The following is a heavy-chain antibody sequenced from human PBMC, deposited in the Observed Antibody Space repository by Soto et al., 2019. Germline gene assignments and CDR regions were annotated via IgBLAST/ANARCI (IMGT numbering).Heavy chain of an antibody. CDR2: MNSDGSST. CDR3: ASRRSTSFYDPYYYCDMDV. V-gene: IGHV3-74*01. CDR1: GFTFSTYW. D-gene: IGHD2-2*01. J-gene: IGHJ6*03. Sequence: PGGSLRLSCAASGFTFSTYWMHWFRQAPGKGLVWVSRMNSDGSSTSYADSVKGRFTISRDNAKNTLYLQMNSLRAEDTAVYYCASRRSTSFYDPYYYCDMDVWGKGTTVTVSS.